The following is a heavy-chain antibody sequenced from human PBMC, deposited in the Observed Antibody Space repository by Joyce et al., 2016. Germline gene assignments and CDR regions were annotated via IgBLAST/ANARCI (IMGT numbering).Heavy chain of an antibody. D-gene: IGHD1-1*01. CDR2: IDWHDDK. CDR3: ARILSPHNAYYYGMDV. CDR1: GFSLTTTGMT. Sequence: QVTLRESGPALVKPTQTLTLTCTFSGFSLTTTGMTVSWLRQPPGKALELLALIDWHDDKYYITSLKTRLTISKDTSKNQVVLVMTNMDPVDTATYYCARILSPHNAYYYGMDVWGQGTTVTVSS. J-gene: IGHJ6*02. V-gene: IGHV2-70*01.